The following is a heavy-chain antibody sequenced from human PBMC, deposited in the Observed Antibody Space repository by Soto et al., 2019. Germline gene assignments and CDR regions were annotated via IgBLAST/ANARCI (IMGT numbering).Heavy chain of an antibody. V-gene: IGHV3-30*18. J-gene: IGHJ4*02. Sequence: QVQLVESGGGVVQPGRSLRLSCAASGFTFSSYGMRWVRQAPGKGLEWVAVISYDGSNKYYADSVKGRFTISRDNSKNTLYLQMNSLRAEDTAVYYCAKPVVAATLDYWGQGTLVTVSS. CDR3: AKPVVAATLDY. D-gene: IGHD2-15*01. CDR2: ISYDGSNK. CDR1: GFTFSSYG.